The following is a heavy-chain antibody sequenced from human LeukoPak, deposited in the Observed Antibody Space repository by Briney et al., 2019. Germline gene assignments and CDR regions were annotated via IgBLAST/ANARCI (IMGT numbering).Heavy chain of an antibody. D-gene: IGHD1-26*01. Sequence: TGGSLRLSCAASGFTFSRYWMSWVRQAPGKGLEWVANIKQDGSQKYYVDSVKGRFTISRDNAKNSLYLQMNSLRAEDTAVYYCARGKWELLSYYFDFWGQGTLVTVSS. J-gene: IGHJ4*02. V-gene: IGHV3-7*04. CDR3: ARGKWELLSYYFDF. CDR1: GFTFSRYW. CDR2: IKQDGSQK.